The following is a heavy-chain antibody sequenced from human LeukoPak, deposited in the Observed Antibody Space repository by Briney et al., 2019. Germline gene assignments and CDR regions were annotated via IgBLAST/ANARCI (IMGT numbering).Heavy chain of an antibody. J-gene: IGHJ4*02. V-gene: IGHV3-23*01. CDR2: ISGSASST. CDR3: AKDKHEVVPAADEY. Sequence: GGSLRLSCAASGFTFSDYYMSWVRQTPGKGPEWVSGISGSASSTYYTDSVKGRFTISRDNSKNTLYLQMNSLRAEDTALYYCAKDKHEVVPAADEYWGQGTLVTVSS. D-gene: IGHD2-2*01. CDR1: GFTFSDYY.